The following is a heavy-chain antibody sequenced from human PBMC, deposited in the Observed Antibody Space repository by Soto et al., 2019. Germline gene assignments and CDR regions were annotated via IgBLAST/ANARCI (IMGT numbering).Heavy chain of an antibody. CDR1: GGSFSGYY. CDR3: ARTYYRGYCSSTSCSGRYNWFDP. V-gene: IGHV4-34*01. Sequence: SETLSLTCAVYGGSFSGYYWRWIRQPPGKGLEWIGEINHSGSTNYNPSLKSRATISVDTSKNQFSLKLSSVTAADTAVYYCARTYYRGYCSSTSCSGRYNWFDPWGQGTLVTVSS. D-gene: IGHD2-2*01. J-gene: IGHJ5*02. CDR2: INHSGST.